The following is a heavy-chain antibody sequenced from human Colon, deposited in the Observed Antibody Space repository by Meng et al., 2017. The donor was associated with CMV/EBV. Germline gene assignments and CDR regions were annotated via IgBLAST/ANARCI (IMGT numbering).Heavy chain of an antibody. J-gene: IGHJ4*02. D-gene: IGHD1-26*01. CDR1: GYPFTGYF. Sequence: QVLLAPSGAEVKKPGASGKVSCKASGYPFTGYFMYWVRQAPGQGLEWLGVINPITGDTNYAQKFQGRVTMTRDTSMNTAYMELSRLRSDDTAVYYCASLSGGDFDYWGQGTLVTVSS. CDR3: ASLSGGDFDY. CDR2: INPITGDT. V-gene: IGHV1-2*02.